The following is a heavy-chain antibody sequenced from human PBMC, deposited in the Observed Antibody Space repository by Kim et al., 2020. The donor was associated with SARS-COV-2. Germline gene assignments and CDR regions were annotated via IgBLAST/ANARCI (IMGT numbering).Heavy chain of an antibody. J-gene: IGHJ4*02. Sequence: RVTISVDTSKNQFSLKLSSVTAADTAVYYCARHSPLNYDILTGYPSYFDYWGQGTLVTVSS. D-gene: IGHD3-9*01. CDR3: ARHSPLNYDILTGYPSYFDY. V-gene: IGHV4-39*01.